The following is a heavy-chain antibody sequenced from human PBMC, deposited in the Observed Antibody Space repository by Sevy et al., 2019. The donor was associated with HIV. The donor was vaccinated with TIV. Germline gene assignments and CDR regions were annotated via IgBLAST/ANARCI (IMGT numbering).Heavy chain of an antibody. Sequence: GGSLRLSCAASGFTFSSYWMTWVRQAPGKGLEWVGNIKEDGGAKYYVDSVKGRFTISRDNAKNSLYLQMNSLRAEDTALYYCARELIDSSGYYTADFWGQGTLVTVSS. CDR2: IKEDGGAK. CDR1: GFTFSSYW. V-gene: IGHV3-7*01. D-gene: IGHD3-22*01. J-gene: IGHJ4*02. CDR3: ARELIDSSGYYTADF.